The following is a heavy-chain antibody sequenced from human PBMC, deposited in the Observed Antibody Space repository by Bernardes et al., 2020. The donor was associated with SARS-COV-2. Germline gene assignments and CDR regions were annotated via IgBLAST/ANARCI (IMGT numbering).Heavy chain of an antibody. CDR1: GFSFGTFA. CDR2: IIENGADR. Sequence: GSLRLSCVASGFSFGTFAMSWVRQAPGKGLEWVSGIIENGADRYYADSVKGRFTISRDNSKSMVFLQMSSLRVEDTAVYYCAKDYAIVQRRPMGSTQFDNWGQGILVTVSS. V-gene: IGHV3-23*01. D-gene: IGHD1-1*01. CDR3: AKDYAIVQRRPMGSTQFDN. J-gene: IGHJ4*02.